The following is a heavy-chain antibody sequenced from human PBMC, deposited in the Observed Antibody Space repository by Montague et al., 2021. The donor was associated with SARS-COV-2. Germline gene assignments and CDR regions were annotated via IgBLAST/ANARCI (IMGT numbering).Heavy chain of an antibody. J-gene: IGHJ4*02. CDR1: GGSISSYY. V-gene: IGHV4-59*01. Sequence: SETLSLTCTVSGGSISSYYWNWIRQPPGKGLEWIGYIYYSGRTNYNPSLKSRVTISVDTSKNQFSLKLSSVTAADTAVYYCARGGVSGYRYYFDYWGQGSLVTVSS. D-gene: IGHD3-22*01. CDR3: ARGGVSGYRYYFDY. CDR2: IYYSGRT.